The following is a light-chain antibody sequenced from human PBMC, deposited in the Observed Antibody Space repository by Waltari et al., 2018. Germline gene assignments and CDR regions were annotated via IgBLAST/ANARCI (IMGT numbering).Light chain of an antibody. CDR2: EVN. J-gene: IGLJ2*01. Sequence: QSALTQPASVSGSPGQSISISCTGTSSDVGNYNLFSWYQQYPGKAPDLLIYEVNKRPSGISNRFSGSKSGNTASLTISGLQADDEADYYCSSYVGSFSVVFGGGTKVTVL. CDR1: SSDVGNYNL. V-gene: IGLV2-23*02. CDR3: SSYVGSFSVV.